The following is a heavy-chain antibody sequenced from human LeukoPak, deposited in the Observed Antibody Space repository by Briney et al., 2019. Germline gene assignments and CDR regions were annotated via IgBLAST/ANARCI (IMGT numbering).Heavy chain of an antibody. J-gene: IGHJ5*02. V-gene: IGHV4-39*07. Sequence: PSETLSLTCTVSGGSISSSSYYWGWIRQPPGKGLEWIGSIYYSGSTYYNPSLKSRVTISVDTSKNQFSLKLSSVTAADTAVYYCARERISGWSARWFDPWSQGTLVTVSS. CDR3: ARERISGWSARWFDP. CDR2: IYYSGST. D-gene: IGHD6-19*01. CDR1: GGSISSSSYY.